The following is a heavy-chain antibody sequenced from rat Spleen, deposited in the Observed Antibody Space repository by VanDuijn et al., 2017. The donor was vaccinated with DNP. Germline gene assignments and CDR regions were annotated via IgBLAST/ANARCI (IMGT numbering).Heavy chain of an antibody. J-gene: IGHJ2*01. CDR3: ARLDYGFDY. V-gene: IGHV5-7*01. CDR2: ISTSGSRT. CDR1: GFTFRDYY. Sequence: EVQLVESGGGLVQPGRSLKLSCAASGFTFRDYYMAWVRQAPKKGLEWVATISTSGSRTYYRDSVKGRFTISRDNAKSSLYLQMDSLRSEDTATYYCARLDYGFDYWGQGVMVTVST. D-gene: IGHD1-11*01.